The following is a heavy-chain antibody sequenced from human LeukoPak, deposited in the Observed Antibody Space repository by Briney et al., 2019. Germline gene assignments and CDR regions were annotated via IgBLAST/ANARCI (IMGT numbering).Heavy chain of an antibody. CDR2: INPSGGST. CDR1: GYTFTSYY. CDR3: ATSGGPTYYFDY. J-gene: IGHJ4*02. D-gene: IGHD4-23*01. Sequence: ASVKVSCKASGYTFTSYYMHWVRQAPGQGLEWMGIINPSGGSTSYAQKFQGRVTMTRDMSTSTVYMELSSLRSEDTAVYYCATSGGPTYYFDYWGQGTLVTVSS. V-gene: IGHV1-46*01.